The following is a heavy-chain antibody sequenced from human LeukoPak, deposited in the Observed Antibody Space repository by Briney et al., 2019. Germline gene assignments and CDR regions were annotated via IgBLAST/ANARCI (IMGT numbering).Heavy chain of an antibody. Sequence: PGGSLRLSCAASGFTFSRYWMSWVRQAPGKGLEWVANIKQDGSEKYYVDSVKGRFTISRDNAKNSLYLQMNSLRAEDTAVYYCARQWLVREYFDYWGQGTLVTVSS. V-gene: IGHV3-7*01. CDR2: IKQDGSEK. CDR1: GFTFSRYW. CDR3: ARQWLVREYFDY. J-gene: IGHJ4*02. D-gene: IGHD6-19*01.